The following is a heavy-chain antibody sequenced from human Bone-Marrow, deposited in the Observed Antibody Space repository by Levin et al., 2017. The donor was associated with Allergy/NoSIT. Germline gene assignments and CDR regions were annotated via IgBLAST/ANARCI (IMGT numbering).Heavy chain of an antibody. CDR1: GFTFSNAW. Sequence: GGSLRLSCAASGFTFSNAWMSWVRQAPGKGLEWVGRIKSKTDGGTTDYAAPVKGRFTISRDDSKNTLYLQMNSLKTEDTAVYYCTTTPISTYAFDIWGQGTMVTVSS. V-gene: IGHV3-15*01. J-gene: IGHJ3*02. CDR3: TTTPISTYAFDI. D-gene: IGHD2/OR15-2a*01. CDR2: IKSKTDGGTT.